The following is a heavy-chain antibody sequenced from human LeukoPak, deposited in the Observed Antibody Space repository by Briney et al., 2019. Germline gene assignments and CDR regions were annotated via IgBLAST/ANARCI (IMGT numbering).Heavy chain of an antibody. Sequence: SETLSLTCAVYGGSFSGYYWSWIRQPPGKGLEWIGEINHSGSTNYNPSLKSRVTISVDTSKNQFSLKLSSVTAADTAVYYCARPGGSGSYSWFDPWGQGTLVTVSS. CDR3: ARPGGSGSYSWFDP. CDR1: GGSFSGYY. J-gene: IGHJ5*02. V-gene: IGHV4-34*01. D-gene: IGHD3-10*01. CDR2: INHSGST.